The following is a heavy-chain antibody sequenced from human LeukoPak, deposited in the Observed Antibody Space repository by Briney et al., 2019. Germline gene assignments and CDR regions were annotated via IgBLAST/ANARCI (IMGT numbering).Heavy chain of an antibody. V-gene: IGHV3-48*02. CDR2: ISSSSTI. Sequence: GGSLRLSCAASGFTFSSYSMNWVRQAPGKGLEWVSYISSSSTIYYADSVKGRFTISRDNAKNSLYLQMNSLRDEDTAVYYCARDGWTYYDSSGYEAPYGMDVWGQGTTVTVSS. J-gene: IGHJ6*02. CDR1: GFTFSSYS. D-gene: IGHD3-22*01. CDR3: ARDGWTYYDSSGYEAPYGMDV.